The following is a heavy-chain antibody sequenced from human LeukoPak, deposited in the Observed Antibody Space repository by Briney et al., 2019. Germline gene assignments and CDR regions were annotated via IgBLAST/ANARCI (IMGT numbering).Heavy chain of an antibody. V-gene: IGHV4-4*09. CDR1: GGSISSYY. D-gene: IGHD3-3*01. CDR3: ARDLWGGYLYNWFDP. J-gene: IGHJ5*02. CDR2: IYTSGST. Sequence: SETLSLTCTVSGGSISSYYWSWIRQPPGKGLEWIGYIYTSGSTNYTPSLQSRVTISVDTSKNQFSLKLSSVTAADTAVYYCARDLWGGYLYNWFDPWGQGTLVTVSS.